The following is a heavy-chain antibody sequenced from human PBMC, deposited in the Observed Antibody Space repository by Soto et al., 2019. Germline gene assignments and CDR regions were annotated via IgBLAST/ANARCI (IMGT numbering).Heavy chain of an antibody. CDR2: INWNGGST. D-gene: IGHD6-19*01. J-gene: IGHJ4*02. CDR1: GFTFDDYG. Sequence: EVQLVESGGGVVRPGGSLRLSCAASGFTFDDYGMSWVRQAPGKGLEWVSGINWNGGSTGYADSVKGRFTISRDNAKNSLYLQMTSVRAEDTALYDSARLYSSAWSGPGRYWGQGTLVTVSS. V-gene: IGHV3-20*01. CDR3: ARLYSSAWSGPGRY.